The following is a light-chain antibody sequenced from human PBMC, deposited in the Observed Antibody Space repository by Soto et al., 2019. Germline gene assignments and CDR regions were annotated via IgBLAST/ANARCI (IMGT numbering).Light chain of an antibody. J-gene: IGKJ1*01. V-gene: IGKV1-6*02. CDR3: LQVFNFPRA. CDR2: AAS. CDR1: QDIGND. Sequence: AIQMTQSPSSLAGSVGDRLTITCRASQDIGNDLGWYQQKPGKAPKLLIYAASSLQSGVSSRFSGSGSGTEFTLTISSLQPEDFATYYCLQVFNFPRAFGQETKVDIK.